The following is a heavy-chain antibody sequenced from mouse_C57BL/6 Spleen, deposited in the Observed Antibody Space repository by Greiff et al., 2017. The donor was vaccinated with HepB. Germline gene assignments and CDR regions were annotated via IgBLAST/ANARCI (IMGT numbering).Heavy chain of an antibody. D-gene: IGHD2-10*01. Sequence: LVESGPELVKPGASVKISCKASGYAFSSSWMNWVKQRPGKGLEWIGRIYPGDGDTNYNGKFKGKATLTADKSSSTAYMQLSSLTSEDSAVYFCARSYYGNQGAMDYWGQGTSVTVSS. CDR3: ARSYYGNQGAMDY. CDR1: GYAFSSSW. CDR2: IYPGDGDT. V-gene: IGHV1-82*01. J-gene: IGHJ4*01.